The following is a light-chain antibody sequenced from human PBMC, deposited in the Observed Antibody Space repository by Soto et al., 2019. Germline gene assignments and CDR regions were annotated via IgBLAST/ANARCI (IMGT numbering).Light chain of an antibody. CDR2: DRR. CDR3: QLYSRSPRQIT. V-gene: IGKV3-20*01. J-gene: IGKJ5*01. CDR1: QSVCSIS. Sequence: VLTQSPDTLSLSPGERATPSCRASQSVCSISLVWYHQKPGQAARRVIFDRRYRATGSPDGRSGSRSWTDCSPPTSRLEPEDFVVYYCQLYSRSPRQITFGQGTRLEIK.